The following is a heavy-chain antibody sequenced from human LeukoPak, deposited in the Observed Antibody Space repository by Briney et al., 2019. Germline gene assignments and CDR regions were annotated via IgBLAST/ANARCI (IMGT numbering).Heavy chain of an antibody. CDR3: AGAEAARPDYYYYYMDV. J-gene: IGHJ6*03. D-gene: IGHD6-6*01. Sequence: GGSLRLSCAASGFTFSSYSMNWVRQAPGKGLEWVSYISSSSTIYYADSVKGRFTISRDNAKNSLYLQMNSLRAEDTAVYYCAGAEAARPDYYYYYMDVWGKGTTVTVSS. CDR2: ISSSSTI. CDR1: GFTFSSYS. V-gene: IGHV3-48*01.